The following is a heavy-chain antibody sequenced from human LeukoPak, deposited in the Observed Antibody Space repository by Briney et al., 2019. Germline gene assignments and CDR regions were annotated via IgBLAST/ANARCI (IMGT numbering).Heavy chain of an antibody. J-gene: IGHJ4*02. Sequence: GGSLRLSCAASGFTFSSYSMNRVRQAPGKGLEWVSSISSSSSYIYYADSVKGRFTISRDNAKNSLYLQMNSLRAEDTAVYYCASGIGSGSYGYWGQGTLVTVSS. CDR2: ISSSSSYI. D-gene: IGHD1-26*01. V-gene: IGHV3-21*01. CDR3: ASGIGSGSYGY. CDR1: GFTFSSYS.